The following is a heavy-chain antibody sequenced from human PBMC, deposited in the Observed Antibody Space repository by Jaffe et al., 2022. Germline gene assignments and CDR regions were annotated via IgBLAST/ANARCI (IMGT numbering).Heavy chain of an antibody. J-gene: IGHJ5*02. CDR3: ARSRPAAMESWFDP. CDR2: IYHSGST. V-gene: IGHV4-38-2*01. CDR1: GYSISSGYY. D-gene: IGHD2-2*01. Sequence: QVQLQESGPGLVKPSETLSLTCAVSGYSISSGYYWGWIRQPPGKGLEWIGSIYHSGSTYYNPSLKSRVTISVDTSKNQFSLKLSSVTAADTAVYYCARSRPAAMESWFDPWGQGTLVTVSS.